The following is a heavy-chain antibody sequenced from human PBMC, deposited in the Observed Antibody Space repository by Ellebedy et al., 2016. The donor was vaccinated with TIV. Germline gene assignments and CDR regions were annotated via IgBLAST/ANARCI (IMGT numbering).Heavy chain of an antibody. CDR1: GYTFTSYY. CDR2: INPSGGST. J-gene: IGHJ5*02. Sequence: ASVKVSXXASGYTFTSYYMHWVRQAPGQGLEWMGIINPSGGSTSYAQKFQGRVTMTRDTSTSTVYMELSSLRSEDTAVYYCARDLVVALRGFDPWGQGTLVTVSS. D-gene: IGHD2-15*01. CDR3: ARDLVVALRGFDP. V-gene: IGHV1-46*01.